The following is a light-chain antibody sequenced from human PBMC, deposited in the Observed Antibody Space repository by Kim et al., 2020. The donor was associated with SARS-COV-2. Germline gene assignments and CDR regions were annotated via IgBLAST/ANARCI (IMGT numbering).Light chain of an antibody. CDR2: KAS. V-gene: IGKV1-5*03. Sequence: SASVGDRVTITCRASQSISSWLAWYQQKPGKAPKLLFYKASSLESGVPSRFSGSGSGTEFTLTISSLQPDDFATYYCQQYNSYRTFGQGTKVDIK. CDR1: QSISSW. J-gene: IGKJ1*01. CDR3: QQYNSYRT.